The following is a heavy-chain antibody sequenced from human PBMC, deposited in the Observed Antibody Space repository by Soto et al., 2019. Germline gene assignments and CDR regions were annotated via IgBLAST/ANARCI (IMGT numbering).Heavy chain of an antibody. J-gene: IGHJ4*02. CDR2: ISYDGINK. D-gene: IGHD4-17*01. CDR3: AKDRWVRQLRSYFDY. Sequence: QVQLVESGGGVVQPGRSLRLSCAASGFTFSSYGMHWVRQAPGKGLEWVAFISYDGINKYYADSVKGRFTISRDNSKNTLYLQMSSLRAEETAVYYCAKDRWVRQLRSYFDYWGQGTLVTVPS. V-gene: IGHV3-30*18. CDR1: GFTFSSYG.